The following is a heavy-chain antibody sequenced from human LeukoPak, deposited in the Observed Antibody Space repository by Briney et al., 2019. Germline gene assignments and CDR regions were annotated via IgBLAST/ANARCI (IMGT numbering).Heavy chain of an antibody. CDR2: INPKGGGT. D-gene: IGHD6-19*01. V-gene: IGHV1-2*02. Sequence: GASVKVSCKASGYTLTGYYMHWVRQAPGQGLEWMGWINPKGGGTKYAQKFRGRVTMTRDTSISTAYMDLSRLRSDDTAVYYCARIRYEGGWGFDYWGQGTLVTVSS. CDR1: GYTLTGYY. J-gene: IGHJ4*02. CDR3: ARIRYEGGWGFDY.